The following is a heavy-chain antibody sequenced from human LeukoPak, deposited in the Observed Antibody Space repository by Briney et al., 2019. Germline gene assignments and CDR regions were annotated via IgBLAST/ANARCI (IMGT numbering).Heavy chain of an antibody. V-gene: IGHV1-2*02. CDR1: GYTFTGYY. Sequence: ASVKVSCKASGYTFTGYYMHWVRQAPGQGLEWMGWINPNSGGTNYAQKFRGRVTMTRDTSISTGYMDLSRLKSDDTAVYYCAXXXSGXDPVYYFGLDVWGQGTTVTVSS. D-gene: IGHD5-12*01. CDR3: AXXXSGXDPVYYFGLDV. J-gene: IGHJ6*02. CDR2: INPNSGGT.